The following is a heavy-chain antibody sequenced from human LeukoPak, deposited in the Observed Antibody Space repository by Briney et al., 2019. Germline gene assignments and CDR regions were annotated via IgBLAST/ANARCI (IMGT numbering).Heavy chain of an antibody. V-gene: IGHV1-2*02. CDR1: GYTFTDYF. Sequence: ASMKVSCKSSGYTFTDYFLHLVRRAPGQEFELMRCINPNRGATHYIQSFQGRVTMTRDTSLSIAYLQLNSLTSDDTAMYYCARAQYLTAPAGTFANSWGQGTLVTVSS. CDR3: ARAQYLTAPAGTFANS. CDR2: INPNRGAT. J-gene: IGHJ4*02. D-gene: IGHD6-13*01.